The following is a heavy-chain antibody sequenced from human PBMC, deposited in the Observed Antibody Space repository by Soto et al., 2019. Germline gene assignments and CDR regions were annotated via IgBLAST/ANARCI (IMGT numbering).Heavy chain of an antibody. CDR1: GFPFNSFA. Sequence: GSLRLSCAASGFPFNSFAMSWVRQAPGKGLEWVSGVSVSGATTFYADSVKGRFTISRDNSKNTLYLQMNSLRAEDTAVYYCAKVSDYYGSGSLDYWGQGTLVTVSS. D-gene: IGHD3-10*01. CDR2: VSVSGATT. CDR3: AKVSDYYGSGSLDY. V-gene: IGHV3-23*01. J-gene: IGHJ4*02.